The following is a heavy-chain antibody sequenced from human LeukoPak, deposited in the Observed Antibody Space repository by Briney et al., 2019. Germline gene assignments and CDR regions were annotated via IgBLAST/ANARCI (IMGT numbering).Heavy chain of an antibody. D-gene: IGHD6-6*01. Sequence: SETLSLTCTVSGGSISAYYWSLIRQPAGKGLEWIGRIYASGNTNYNPSLKSRVTMSLDTSKNQFSLRLTSVTAADTAVYYCAREYSSSSGKNAFDVWGQETMVTVSS. CDR3: AREYSSSSGKNAFDV. V-gene: IGHV4-4*07. CDR1: GGSISAYY. CDR2: IYASGNT. J-gene: IGHJ3*01.